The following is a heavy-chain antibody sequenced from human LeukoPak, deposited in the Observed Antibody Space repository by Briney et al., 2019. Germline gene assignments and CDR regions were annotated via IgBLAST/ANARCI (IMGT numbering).Heavy chain of an antibody. D-gene: IGHD3-16*02. J-gene: IGHJ6*03. V-gene: IGHV4-59*08. CDR1: GGSIGTYY. Sequence: SETLSLTCTVSGGSIGTYYWSWVRRSPGKGLEWIGYIYVTGNRYNPYLQSRVTISVDTSRNQFFLKMSSVTAADTAVYYCARHIGGGIEDMDVWGKGTKVTVSS. CDR3: ARHIGGGIEDMDV. CDR2: IYVTGN.